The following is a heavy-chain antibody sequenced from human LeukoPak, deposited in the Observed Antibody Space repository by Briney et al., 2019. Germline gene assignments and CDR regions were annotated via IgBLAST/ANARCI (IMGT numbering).Heavy chain of an antibody. CDR3: AKGGVSSGWYGPHY. CDR2: ISWDGGST. J-gene: IGHJ4*02. V-gene: IGHV3-43D*04. Sequence: GGSLRLSCAASGFTFDDYAMHWVRQAPGKGLEWVSLISWDGGSTYYADSVKGRFTISRDNSKNSLYLQMNSLRAEDTALYYCAKGGVSSGWYGPHYWGQGTLVTVSS. CDR1: GFTFDDYA. D-gene: IGHD6-19*01.